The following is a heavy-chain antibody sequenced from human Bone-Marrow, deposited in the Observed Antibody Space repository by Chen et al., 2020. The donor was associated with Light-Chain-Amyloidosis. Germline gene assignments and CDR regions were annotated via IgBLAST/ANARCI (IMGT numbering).Heavy chain of an antibody. V-gene: IGHV5-51*01. CDR2: IYPDDSDA. CDR1: GYTFPNYW. J-gene: IGHJ4*02. D-gene: IGHD5-12*01. CDR3: ARRRDGYNFDY. Sequence: EVQLEQSGPEVIKPGESLKISCKGSGYTFPNYWIGWVRQMPGKGLEWMGVIYPDDSDARYSPSFEGQVTISADKSSTTAYLQGRSLKASDTAMYYCARRRDGYNFDYWGQGTLVTVSS.